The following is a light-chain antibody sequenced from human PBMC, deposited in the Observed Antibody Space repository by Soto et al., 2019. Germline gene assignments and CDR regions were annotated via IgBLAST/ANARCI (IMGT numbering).Light chain of an antibody. CDR1: QGISSY. CDR2: AAS. J-gene: IGKJ4*01. Sequence: QMTQYPSSLSASTGDRVTITCRASQGISSYLAWYQQKPGKAPKLLIYAASTLQSGVPSRFSGSGSGTDFTLTISCLQSEDFATYYCQQYYSYPLLTFGGGTNV. V-gene: IGKV1-8*01. CDR3: QQYYSYPLLT.